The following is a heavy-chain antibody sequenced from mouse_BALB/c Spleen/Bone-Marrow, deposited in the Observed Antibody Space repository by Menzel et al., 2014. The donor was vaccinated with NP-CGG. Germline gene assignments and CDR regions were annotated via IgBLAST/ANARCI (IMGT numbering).Heavy chain of an antibody. D-gene: IGHD2-1*01. CDR2: INSNGGST. Sequence: EVMLVESGGGLVQPGGSLKLSCAASGFTFSSYGMSWVRQTPDKRLELVASINSNGGSTYYPDSVKGRFTISRDNAKNTLSLQMSSLKSEDTAMYYCARGNYGNYVDYSDYWGQGTTLTVSS. V-gene: IGHV5-6-3*01. CDR3: ARGNYGNYVDYSDY. J-gene: IGHJ2*01. CDR1: GFTFSSYG.